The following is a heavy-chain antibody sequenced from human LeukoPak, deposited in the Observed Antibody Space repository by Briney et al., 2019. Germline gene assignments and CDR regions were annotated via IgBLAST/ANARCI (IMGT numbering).Heavy chain of an antibody. Sequence: GGSLRLSCTTSGLRFSRYNFNWVRQAPGKGLEWLSYISTTSETIFYGDSVKGRFNISRDNAKNLLYLQMNSLRAEDTAVYFCATYHDTTGYFKKAFEMWGQGTFVTVSS. CDR1: GLRFSRYN. J-gene: IGHJ3*02. CDR3: ATYHDTTGYFKKAFEM. V-gene: IGHV3-48*01. D-gene: IGHD3-22*01. CDR2: ISTTSETI.